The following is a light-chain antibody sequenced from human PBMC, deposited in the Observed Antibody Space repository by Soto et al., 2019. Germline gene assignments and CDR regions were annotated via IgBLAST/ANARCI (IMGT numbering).Light chain of an antibody. J-gene: IGLJ3*02. CDR2: EDH. Sequence: QSALTQPPSVSAAPGQKVTISCSGSTSNIAYNYVSWYQMLPGTAPKLLIYEDHKRPSGIPDRFSGSKSGASATLGITGLQTGDEGDYYCETWDSSLRVGVFGGGTKLTVL. CDR3: ETWDSSLRVGV. V-gene: IGLV1-51*01. CDR1: TSNIAYNY.